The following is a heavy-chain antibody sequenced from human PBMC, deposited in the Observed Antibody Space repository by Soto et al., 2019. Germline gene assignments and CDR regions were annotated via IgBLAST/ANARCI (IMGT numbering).Heavy chain of an antibody. J-gene: IGHJ3*02. Sequence: SVKVSCKASGYTFTGYYMHWVRQAPGQGLEWMGWINPNSGGTNYAQKFQGWVTMTRDTSISTAYMELSRLRSDDTAVYYCARSTGITGTADAFDIWGQGTMVTVSS. CDR2: INPNSGGT. CDR3: ARSTGITGTADAFDI. D-gene: IGHD1-20*01. V-gene: IGHV1-2*04. CDR1: GYTFTGYY.